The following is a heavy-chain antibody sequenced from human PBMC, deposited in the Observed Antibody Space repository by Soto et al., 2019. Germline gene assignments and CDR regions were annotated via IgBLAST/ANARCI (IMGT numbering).Heavy chain of an antibody. J-gene: IGHJ4*02. CDR3: ARDRDWNLDY. CDR1: GYSFTTYG. CDR2: ISTDKGNT. V-gene: IGHV1-18*01. D-gene: IGHD2-21*02. Sequence: ASVKVSCKASGYSFTTYGMTWVRQAPGQGLEWMGWISTDKGNTKYAQNFQSRATLTTDTSTSTAYMELRSLRSDDTAVYYCARDRDWNLDYWGQGTLVTVSS.